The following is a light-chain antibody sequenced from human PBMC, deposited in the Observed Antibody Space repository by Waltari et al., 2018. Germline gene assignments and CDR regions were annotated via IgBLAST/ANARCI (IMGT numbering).Light chain of an antibody. CDR3: SSYTASPPHVV. CDR2: DVF. Sequence: QSALTQPASVSGSPGQSISTSCTGISSDVGGFTFVSWYQQHPGKAPKLMIYDVFNRPSGVSTRFSGSKSDNAASLAISGLQAEDEAVYYCSSYTASPPHVVFGGGTKVTVL. V-gene: IGLV2-14*03. CDR1: SSDVGGFTF. J-gene: IGLJ2*01.